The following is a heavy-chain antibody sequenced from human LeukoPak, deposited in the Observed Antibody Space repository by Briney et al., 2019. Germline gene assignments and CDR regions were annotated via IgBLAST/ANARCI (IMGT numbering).Heavy chain of an antibody. CDR2: IYYSGST. V-gene: IGHV4-59*08. D-gene: IGHD1-7*01. CDR1: GGSISSYY. CDR3: ARRSLTGTTSFSWFDP. Sequence: SETLSLTCTVSGGSISSYYWSWIRQPPGKGLEWIGYIYYSGSTNYNPSLKSRVTISVDSSKNQFSLRLSSVTAADTAVYYCARRSLTGTTSFSWFDPWGQGTLVTVSS. J-gene: IGHJ5*02.